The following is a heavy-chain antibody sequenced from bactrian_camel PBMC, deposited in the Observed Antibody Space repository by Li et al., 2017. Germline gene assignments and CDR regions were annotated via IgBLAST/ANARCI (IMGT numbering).Heavy chain of an antibody. V-gene: IGHV3S26*01. Sequence: VQLVESGGGSVQAGGSLRLSCAASGSSYSRYCMGWFRQRPGKGRERVAIIDTDGTTSYLDSVKGRFTISKDNAKNTLYLQMNALKPEDTTMYYCAAGEYLCKGVHELAYWGRGTQVTVS. J-gene: IGHJ4*01. CDR2: IDTDGTT. CDR3: AAGEYLCKGVHELAY. CDR1: GSSYSRYC. D-gene: IGHD1*01.